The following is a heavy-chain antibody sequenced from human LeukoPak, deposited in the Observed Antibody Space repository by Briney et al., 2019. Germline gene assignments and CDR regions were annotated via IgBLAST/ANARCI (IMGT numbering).Heavy chain of an antibody. D-gene: IGHD3-9*01. V-gene: IGHV4-34*01. CDR2: INHSGST. CDR1: GGSFSGYY. J-gene: IGHJ4*02. CDR3: ARGRSYYDILTGYYQPPPRFDY. Sequence: PSETLSLTCAVYGGSFSGYYWSWIRQPPGKGLEWIGEINHSGSTNYNPSLKSRVTISVDTSKNQFSLKLSSVTAADTAVYYCARGRSYYDILTGYYQPPPRFDYWGQGTLVTVSP.